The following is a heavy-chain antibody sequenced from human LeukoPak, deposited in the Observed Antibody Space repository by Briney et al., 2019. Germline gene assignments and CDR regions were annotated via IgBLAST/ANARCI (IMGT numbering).Heavy chain of an antibody. CDR3: ARDIDGSGSRSLDY. J-gene: IGHJ4*02. D-gene: IGHD3-10*01. Sequence: PGGSLRLSCAASGFTFSSYWMHWVRQAPGKGLVWVSRIYSDGSSTNYADSVKGRFTISRDNSKNTLYLQMNSLRAEDTAVYYCARDIDGSGSRSLDYWGQGTLVTVSS. V-gene: IGHV3-74*01. CDR2: IYSDGSST. CDR1: GFTFSSYW.